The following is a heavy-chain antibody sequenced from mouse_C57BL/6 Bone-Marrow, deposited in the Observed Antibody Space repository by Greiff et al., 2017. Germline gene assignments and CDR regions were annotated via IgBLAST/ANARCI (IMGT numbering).Heavy chain of an antibody. CDR3: TRSRIYDGTND. Sequence: VQLQQSGAELVKPGASVKLSCTASGFNIKDYYIHWVKQRTEQGLEWIGRIDPEDGETKSAPKFQDKATITADTDSNTAYLQLSSLTSEDTAVYYCTRSRIYDGTNDWGQGTTLTGSS. V-gene: IGHV14-2*01. CDR2: IDPEDGET. D-gene: IGHD1-1*01. CDR1: GFNIKDYY. J-gene: IGHJ2*01.